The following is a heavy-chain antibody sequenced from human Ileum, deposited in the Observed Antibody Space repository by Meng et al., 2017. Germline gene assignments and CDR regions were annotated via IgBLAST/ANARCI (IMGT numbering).Heavy chain of an antibody. CDR3: ARRVHDGRHYHYFDY. CDR2: IYYSGAT. J-gene: IGHJ4*02. D-gene: IGHD3-16*01. V-gene: IGHV4-39*01. Sequence: QVQLQESGPGLVKPSETLSLTCTVSGGSIRSTSNYWDWVRQSPGTRLEWIGSIYYSGATYYNPSLKSRVTMSVDTSKNQFSLRLSSVTAADTAVYFCARRVHDGRHYHYFDYGGQGALVTVSS. CDR1: GGSIRSTSNY.